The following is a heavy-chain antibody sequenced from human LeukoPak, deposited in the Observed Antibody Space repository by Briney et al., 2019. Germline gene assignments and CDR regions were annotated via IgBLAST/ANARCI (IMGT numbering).Heavy chain of an antibody. V-gene: IGHV3-23*01. D-gene: IGHD5-24*01. CDR3: AKDLGYNYVFDY. CDR1: GFTFSSYA. J-gene: IGHJ4*02. Sequence: GGSLRPSCAASGFTFSSYAMSWVRQAPGKGLEWVSAISGSGGSTYYADSVKGRFTISRDNSKNTLYLQMNSLRAEDTAVYYCAKDLGYNYVFDYWGQGTLVTVSS. CDR2: ISGSGGST.